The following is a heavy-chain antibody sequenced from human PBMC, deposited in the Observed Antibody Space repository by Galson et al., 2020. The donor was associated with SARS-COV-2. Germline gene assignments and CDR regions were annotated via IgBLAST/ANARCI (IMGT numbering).Heavy chain of an antibody. CDR1: GYTFTGYY. Sequence: ASVKVSCKAPGYTFTGYYMHWVRQAPGQGLEWMGWVNPSGDTKYTQKFQGRVSMTRDTSTGTVYMELSRLTSDDTAFYYCARDRISAPDDFDYWGQGTLVTVS. CDR2: VNPSGDT. CDR3: ARDRISAPDDFDY. J-gene: IGHJ4*02. V-gene: IGHV1-2*02. D-gene: IGHD6-13*01.